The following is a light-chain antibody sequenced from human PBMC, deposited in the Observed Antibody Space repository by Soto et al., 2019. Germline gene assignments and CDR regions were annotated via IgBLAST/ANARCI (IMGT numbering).Light chain of an antibody. V-gene: IGKV3-11*01. CDR3: QQRINWPLT. Sequence: EIVLTQSPDTLSLSPGERATLSCRASQSVSSFVAWYQQRPGQPPRLLIYDVSKRATGSPIRFSGSGSGTEFNLTISSLEPEDFAVYYCQQRINWPLTFGGGTKVEIK. J-gene: IGKJ4*01. CDR2: DVS. CDR1: QSVSSF.